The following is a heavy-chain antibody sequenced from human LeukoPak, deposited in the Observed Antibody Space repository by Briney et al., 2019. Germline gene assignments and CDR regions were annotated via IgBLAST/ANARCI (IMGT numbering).Heavy chain of an antibody. CDR2: IYPGDSDT. CDR1: GYSFTSYW. V-gene: IGHV5-51*01. Sequence: GESLKISCKGSGYSFTSYWIGWVRQMPGKGLEWMGIIYPGDSDTRYSPSFQGQVTISADKSVSTAYLQWSSLKASDTAMYYCATVRGVIRGLKKDAFDIWGQGTMVTVSS. CDR3: ATVRGVIRGLKKDAFDI. D-gene: IGHD3-10*01. J-gene: IGHJ3*02.